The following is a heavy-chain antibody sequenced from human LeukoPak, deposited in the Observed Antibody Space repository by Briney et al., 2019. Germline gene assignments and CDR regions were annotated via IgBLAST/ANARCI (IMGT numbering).Heavy chain of an antibody. D-gene: IGHD5-18*01. CDR1: GGSISSGGYY. V-gene: IGHV4-31*03. CDR2: IYYSGST. CDR3: ARETRIHLWTFDS. Sequence: SETLSLTCTVSGGSISSGGYYWSWIRQHPGKGLEWIGYIYYSGSTYYNPSLKSRVTMSVDTSKNQFSLNLTSVTAADTAVYYCARETRIHLWTFDSWGQGTLVTVSS. J-gene: IGHJ4*02.